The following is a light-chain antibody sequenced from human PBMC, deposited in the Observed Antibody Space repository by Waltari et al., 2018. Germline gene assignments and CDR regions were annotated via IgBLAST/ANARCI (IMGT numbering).Light chain of an antibody. CDR2: NFN. J-gene: IGLJ2*01. CDR1: STAVGGQHN. Sequence: QPALSQPASASGSPGQSITLPCPGPSTAVGGQHNISTYQQLPGKAPKLIIRNFNNRPSGVSNRFSGSKSGNTASLTISGLQAEDEADYYCSSYSTSSSLILFGEGTKVTVL. CDR3: SSYSTSSSLIL. V-gene: IGLV2-14*03.